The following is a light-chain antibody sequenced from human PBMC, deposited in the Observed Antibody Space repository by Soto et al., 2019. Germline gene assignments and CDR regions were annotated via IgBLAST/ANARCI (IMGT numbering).Light chain of an antibody. Sequence: VLTQSPATLSLSPGERATLSCRASLNVNSYLAWYQQKPGQAPRLLIYDASNGAAGIPARFSGSGSGTDFTLTISSLEPEDFAIYYCQQRQYWPPITFGQGTRLEIK. CDR1: LNVNSY. J-gene: IGKJ5*01. CDR3: QQRQYWPPIT. CDR2: DAS. V-gene: IGKV3-11*01.